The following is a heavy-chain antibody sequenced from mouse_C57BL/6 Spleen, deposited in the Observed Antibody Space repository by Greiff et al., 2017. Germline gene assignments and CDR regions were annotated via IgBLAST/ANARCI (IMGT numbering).Heavy chain of an antibody. Sequence: QVQLQQPGAELVKPGASVKLSSKASGYTFTSYWMHWVKQRPGRGLEWIGRIDPNSGGTKYNEKFKSKATLTVDKPSSTAYMQLSSLTSEDSAVYYCARERAIYDYGGDYYAMDCWGQGTSVTVSS. J-gene: IGHJ4*01. D-gene: IGHD2-4*01. CDR2: IDPNSGGT. CDR3: ARERAIYDYGGDYYAMDC. V-gene: IGHV1-62-3*01. CDR1: GYTFTSYW.